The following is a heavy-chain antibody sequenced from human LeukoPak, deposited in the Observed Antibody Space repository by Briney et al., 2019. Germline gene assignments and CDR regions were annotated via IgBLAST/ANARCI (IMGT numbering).Heavy chain of an antibody. Sequence: ASVKVSCKASGYTFTNYYIHWVRQAPGQGLEWLGWINPATGGTNYAQKFQGRVTMTRDTSITTAYMALSRLTSDETAVYFCARGGYCSTSSCSYGMDVWGKGNTVTVSS. V-gene: IGHV1-2*02. D-gene: IGHD2-15*01. CDR1: GYTFTNYY. J-gene: IGHJ6*04. CDR2: INPATGGT. CDR3: ARGGYCSTSSCSYGMDV.